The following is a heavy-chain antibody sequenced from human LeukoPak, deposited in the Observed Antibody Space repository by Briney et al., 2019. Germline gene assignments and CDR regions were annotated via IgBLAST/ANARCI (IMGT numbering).Heavy chain of an antibody. CDR2: IYYSGST. CDR3: ARWGEVYWYFDL. V-gene: IGHV4-59*08. Sequence: SETLSLTCTVSGGSISSYYWSWIRQPPGKGLEWIGCIYYSGSTNYNPSLKSRVTISVDTSKNQFSLRLTSVTAADTAVYYCARWGEVYWYFDLWGRGTLVTVSS. J-gene: IGHJ2*01. CDR1: GGSISSYY. D-gene: IGHD3-16*01.